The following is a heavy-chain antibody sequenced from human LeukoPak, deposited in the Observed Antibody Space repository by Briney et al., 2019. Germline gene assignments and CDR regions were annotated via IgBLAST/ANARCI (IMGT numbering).Heavy chain of an antibody. CDR2: ISAYNGNT. J-gene: IGHJ4*02. CDR3: ARDWVRWELLDY. CDR1: DYTFVSFG. D-gene: IGHD1-26*01. V-gene: IGHV1-18*01. Sequence: GASVKVSCKASDYTFVSFGITWVRQAPGQGLEWMGWISAYNGNTNYAQKLQGRVTMTTDTSTSTAYMELRSLRSDDTAVYYCARDWVRWELLDYWGQGTLVTVSS.